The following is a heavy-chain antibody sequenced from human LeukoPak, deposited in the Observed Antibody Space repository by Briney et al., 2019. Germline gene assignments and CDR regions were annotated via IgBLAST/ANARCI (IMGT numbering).Heavy chain of an antibody. CDR1: GFTFSSYA. V-gene: IGHV3-23*01. Sequence: TGGSLRLSCAASGFTFSSYAMSWVRQAPGKGLEWVSALSGSGGSTYYAASVKGRFTISRDNSKNTLYLQMNSLRAEDTAVYYCAKRALLGFGELYYFDYWGQGTLVTVSS. D-gene: IGHD3-10*01. CDR2: LSGSGGST. J-gene: IGHJ4*02. CDR3: AKRALLGFGELYYFDY.